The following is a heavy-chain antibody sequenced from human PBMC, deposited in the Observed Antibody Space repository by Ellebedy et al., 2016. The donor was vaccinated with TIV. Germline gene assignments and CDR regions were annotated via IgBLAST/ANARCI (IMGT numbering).Heavy chain of an antibody. Sequence: SETLSLTCTVSGGSIRSHYWSWIRQSPGKGLEWIGYIYYTERANYNPSLKGRVTISVDTSKNQFSLKLSSVTAADTALYYCVRDLNVWGQGTTVTVSS. V-gene: IGHV4-59*11. CDR3: VRDLNV. CDR1: GGSIRSHY. J-gene: IGHJ6*02. CDR2: IYYTERA.